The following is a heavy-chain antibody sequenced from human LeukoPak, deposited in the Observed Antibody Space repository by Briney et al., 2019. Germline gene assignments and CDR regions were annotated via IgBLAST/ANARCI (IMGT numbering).Heavy chain of an antibody. CDR1: GGTFNRHA. CDR3: ARHGDGFYCGMDV. J-gene: IGHJ6*01. V-gene: IGHV1-69*04. D-gene: IGHD4-17*01. CDR2: IIPILNIA. Sequence: SVKVSCKASGGTFNRHAFSWVRQAPGQGLEWMGRIIPILNIANSAQKFQDRVTITADKSTSTAYMELSSLRSEDTAVYYCARHGDGFYCGMDVWGQGTTVTVSS.